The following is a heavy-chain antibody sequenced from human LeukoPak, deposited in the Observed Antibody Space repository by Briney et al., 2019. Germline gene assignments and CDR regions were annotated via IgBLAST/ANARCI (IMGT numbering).Heavy chain of an antibody. V-gene: IGHV3-30*04. CDR3: ARDWDSDGFLERPDYYMDV. Sequence: GGSLRLSCAASGFTFSSYAMHWVRQAPGKGLEWVAVISYDGSNKYYADSVKGRFTISRDNSKNTLYLQMNSLRAEDTAVYYCARDWDSDGFLERPDYYMDVWGKGTTVTVSS. CDR1: GFTFSSYA. J-gene: IGHJ6*03. D-gene: IGHD5-24*01. CDR2: ISYDGSNK.